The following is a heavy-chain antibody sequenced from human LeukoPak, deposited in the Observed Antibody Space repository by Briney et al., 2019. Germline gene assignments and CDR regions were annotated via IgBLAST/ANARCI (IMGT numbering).Heavy chain of an antibody. J-gene: IGHJ4*02. CDR1: GFTFSSYA. CDR2: ISGSGDAT. D-gene: IGHD1-26*01. Sequence: GGSLSLSCAASGFTFSSYAMNWVRQAPGKGLEWVSFISGSGDATYYADSVKGRFTISRDNSKNTLYLQMNSLRAEDTAVYYCAKSRGESRGASNYWGQGTLVTVSS. CDR3: AKSRGESRGASNY. V-gene: IGHV3-23*01.